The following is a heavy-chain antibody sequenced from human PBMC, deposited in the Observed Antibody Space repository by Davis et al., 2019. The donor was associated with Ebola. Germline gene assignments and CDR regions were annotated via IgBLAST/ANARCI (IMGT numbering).Heavy chain of an antibody. CDR2: TYYRSKWYN. Sequence: SETLSLTCVISGDRVSSNSAAWNWIRQSPSRGLEWLGRTYYRSKWYNDYALSVKSRIIINPETSKNQFSLQLDSVTPEDTAIYYCARSGDPLTRGFDIWGQGTMVTVSS. D-gene: IGHD5-12*01. CDR1: GDRVSSNSAA. CDR3: ARSGDPLTRGFDI. V-gene: IGHV6-1*01. J-gene: IGHJ3*02.